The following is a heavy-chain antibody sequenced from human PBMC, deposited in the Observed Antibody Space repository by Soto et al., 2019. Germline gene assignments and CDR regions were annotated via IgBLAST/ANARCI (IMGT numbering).Heavy chain of an antibody. CDR3: ARGGGGNTAMVNY. D-gene: IGHD5-18*01. J-gene: IGHJ4*02. V-gene: IGHV4-59*08. CDR2: IYYSGST. Sequence: QVRLQESGPGLVKPSETLSLTCTVSGGSISSYYWSWIRQPPGKGLEWIGYIYYSGSTNYNPSLKSRVTISVDTSKNQFSLKLSSVTAADTAVYYCARGGGGNTAMVNYWGQGTWSPSPQ. CDR1: GGSISSYY.